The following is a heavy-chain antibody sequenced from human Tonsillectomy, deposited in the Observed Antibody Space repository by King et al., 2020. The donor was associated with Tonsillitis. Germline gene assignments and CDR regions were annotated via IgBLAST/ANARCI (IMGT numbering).Heavy chain of an antibody. CDR2: TYYRSKWYN. D-gene: IGHD3-22*01. V-gene: IGHV6-1*01. CDR3: AREGGSSGYYYGGYYYMDV. Sequence: VQLQQSGPGLVKPSQTLSLTCAISGDCVSSNSAAWNWIRQSPSRGLEWLGRTYYRSKWYNDYAVSVKSRITINPDTSKNQFSLQLNSVTPEDTAVYYCAREGGSSGYYYGGYYYMDVWGKGTTVTVSS. CDR1: GDCVSSNSAA. J-gene: IGHJ6*03.